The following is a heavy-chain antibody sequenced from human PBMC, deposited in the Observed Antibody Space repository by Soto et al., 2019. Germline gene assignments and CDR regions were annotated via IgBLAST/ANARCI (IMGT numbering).Heavy chain of an antibody. D-gene: IGHD2-8*01. Sequence: SVKVSCKASGGTFISYAISWLRQAPGEGLEWMGGIIPIFGTTNHAQKFQGRVTITADKSTSTAYMELSSLRSDDTAVYFCARDGSYCTNGVCFHYLDHWGQGTLVTVSS. CDR2: IIPIFGTT. J-gene: IGHJ4*02. V-gene: IGHV1-69*06. CDR3: ARDGSYCTNGVCFHYLDH. CDR1: GGTFISYA.